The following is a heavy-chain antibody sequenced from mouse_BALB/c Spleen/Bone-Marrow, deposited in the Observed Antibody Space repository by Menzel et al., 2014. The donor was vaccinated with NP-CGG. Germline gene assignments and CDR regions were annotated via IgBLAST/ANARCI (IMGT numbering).Heavy chain of an antibody. V-gene: IGHV3-8*02. CDR3: AREFDY. CDR2: ISDRGST. Sequence: VQLEQTGPNLVKPSQTLSLTCSVTGDSITSGYWNWILKFPGNKLEYMGYISDRGSTYYNPSFKSRSSITRDTSKHQYHLQLNSVTTDDTATYYYAREFDYFGEGTTLTISS. CDR1: GDSITSGY. J-gene: IGHJ2*01.